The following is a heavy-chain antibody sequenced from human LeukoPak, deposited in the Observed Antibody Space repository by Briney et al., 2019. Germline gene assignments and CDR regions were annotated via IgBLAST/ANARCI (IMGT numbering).Heavy chain of an antibody. Sequence: GGSLRLSCAASGFTFSDYYKCWIRQAPGKGLEWVSYISSSSSYTNYADSVKGRFTISRDNAKNSLYLQMNSLRAEDTAVYYCARGGYSGYDWVDYWGQGTLATVSS. CDR2: ISSSSSYT. J-gene: IGHJ4*02. CDR3: ARGGYSGYDWVDY. D-gene: IGHD5-12*01. CDR1: GFTFSDYY. V-gene: IGHV3-11*05.